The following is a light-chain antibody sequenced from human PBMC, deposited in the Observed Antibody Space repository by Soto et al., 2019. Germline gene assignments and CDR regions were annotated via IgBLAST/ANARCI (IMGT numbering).Light chain of an antibody. CDR2: GTS. V-gene: IGKV3-20*01. J-gene: IGKJ1*01. CDR1: QSVSINY. Sequence: DIVLTQSPGTLSLSPGERATLSFGATQSVSINYLAWYQQKPGQAPRLLIYGTSSRATGIPDRFSGSGSGTDFTLTISRLEPEDFAVYYCKQFGSAWTFGQGTKVDIK. CDR3: KQFGSAWT.